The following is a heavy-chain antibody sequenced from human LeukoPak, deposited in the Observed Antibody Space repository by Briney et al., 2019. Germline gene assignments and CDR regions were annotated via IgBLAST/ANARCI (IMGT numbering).Heavy chain of an antibody. Sequence: ASVKVSCKVSGYTLTELSMHWVRQAPGKGLEWMGGFDPEDGETIYAQKFQGRVTMAEDTSTDTAYMELSSLRSEDTAVYYCASPYYSSGYYFSPRIAQYFQHWGQGTLVTVSS. CDR1: GYTLTELS. CDR2: FDPEDGET. D-gene: IGHD3-22*01. J-gene: IGHJ1*01. CDR3: ASPYYSSGYYFSPRIAQYFQH. V-gene: IGHV1-24*01.